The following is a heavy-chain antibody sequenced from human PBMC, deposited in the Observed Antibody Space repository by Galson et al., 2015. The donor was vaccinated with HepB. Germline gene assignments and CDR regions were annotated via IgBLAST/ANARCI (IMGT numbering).Heavy chain of an antibody. Sequence: SLRLSCAASGFTFSDHYMDWVRQAPGKGLEWVGRSRNKANSFTTEYAASVKGRFTISRDDSKNALYLQMNSLKTEDTAVYYCIRGPVVAAAGRVLIMTVYGYWGQGTLVTVSS. CDR2: SRNKANSFTT. D-gene: IGHD2-15*01. V-gene: IGHV3-72*01. CDR1: GFTFSDHY. CDR3: IRGPVVAAAGRVLIMTVYGY. J-gene: IGHJ4*02.